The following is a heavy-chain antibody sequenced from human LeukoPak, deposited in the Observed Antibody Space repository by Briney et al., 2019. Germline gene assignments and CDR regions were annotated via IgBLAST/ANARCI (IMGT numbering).Heavy chain of an antibody. CDR2: ISGSGGST. D-gene: IGHD6-13*01. V-gene: IGHV3-23*01. J-gene: IGHJ3*02. Sequence: PGGSLRLSCAASGFTFSSYAMSWVRQAPGKGLEWVSAISGSGGSTYYADSVKGRFTISRDNSKNTLYLQMNSLRAEDTAVYYCAKDLYRAAAGTPRAFDIWGQGTMVTVSS. CDR1: GFTFSSYA. CDR3: AKDLYRAAAGTPRAFDI.